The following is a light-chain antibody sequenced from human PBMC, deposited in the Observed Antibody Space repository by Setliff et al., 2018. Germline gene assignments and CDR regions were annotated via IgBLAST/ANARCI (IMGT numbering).Light chain of an antibody. J-gene: IGLJ3*02. CDR2: DVT. CDR1: SSDVGGYNL. CDR3: WSYAGDYTWV. Sequence: SVLTQPRSVSGSPGQSVTISCSGTSSDVGGYNLVSWFQQHPGKAPKLMIYDVTKRPAGVPVRFSGSKSGNTASLTISGLQPEDETDYYCWSYAGDYTWVFGGGTKVTVL. V-gene: IGLV2-11*01.